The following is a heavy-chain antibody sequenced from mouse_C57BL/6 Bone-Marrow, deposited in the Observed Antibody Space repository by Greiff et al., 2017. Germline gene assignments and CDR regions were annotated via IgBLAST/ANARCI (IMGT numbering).Heavy chain of an antibody. V-gene: IGHV1-82*01. CDR2: IYPGDGDT. CDR3: ARSWDGWFAY. J-gene: IGHJ3*01. CDR1: GYAFSSSW. D-gene: IGHD4-1*01. Sequence: QVKLQQSGPELVKPGASVKISCKASGYAFSSSWMNWVKQRPGKGLEWIGRIYPGDGDTNYNVKFKGKSTLTADKSSSTAYMQLSSLTSEDTAVYFCARSWDGWFAYWGQGTLVTVSA.